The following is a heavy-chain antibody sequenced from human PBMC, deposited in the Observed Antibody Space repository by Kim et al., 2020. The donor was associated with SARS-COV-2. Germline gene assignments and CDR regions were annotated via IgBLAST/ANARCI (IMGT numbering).Heavy chain of an antibody. D-gene: IGHD6-13*01. CDR3: ATAAAYSSTGWFDP. J-gene: IGHJ5*02. CDR1: GYTLTELS. V-gene: IGHV1-24*01. Sequence: ASVKVSCKVSGYTLTELSMHWVRQAPGQGLEWMGGFDPEDGETSYAQKFQGRVTMTEDTSTDTAYMELSSLRSEDTAVYYCATAAAYSSTGWFDPWGQGTLVTVSS. CDR2: FDPEDGET.